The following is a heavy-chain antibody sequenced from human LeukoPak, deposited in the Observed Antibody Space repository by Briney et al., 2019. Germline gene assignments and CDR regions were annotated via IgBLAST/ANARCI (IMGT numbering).Heavy chain of an antibody. J-gene: IGHJ5*02. Sequence: SETLSLTCTVSGGSISSYYWSWIRQPPGKGLEWIGEINHSGSTNYNPSLKSRVTISVDTSKNQFSLKLSSVTAADTAVYYCARDSIDYDSSGYYYSNWFDPWGQGTLVTVSS. CDR1: GGSISSYY. CDR2: INHSGST. D-gene: IGHD3-22*01. CDR3: ARDSIDYDSSGYYYSNWFDP. V-gene: IGHV4-34*01.